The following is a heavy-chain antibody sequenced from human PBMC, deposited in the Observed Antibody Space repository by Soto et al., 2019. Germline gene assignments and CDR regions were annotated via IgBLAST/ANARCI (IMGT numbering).Heavy chain of an antibody. J-gene: IGHJ3*02. Sequence: QVQLVESGGGVVQPGRSLRLSCAASGFTFSSYAMHWVRQAPGKGLDWVAVKSYDGSNKYYADSVKGRITVSRDNYKNTLYLQMNSLRAEDTAVYYCARSNSGWYKGAFDIWGQGTMVTVSS. CDR2: KSYDGSNK. V-gene: IGHV3-30-3*01. D-gene: IGHD6-19*01. CDR1: GFTFSSYA. CDR3: ARSNSGWYKGAFDI.